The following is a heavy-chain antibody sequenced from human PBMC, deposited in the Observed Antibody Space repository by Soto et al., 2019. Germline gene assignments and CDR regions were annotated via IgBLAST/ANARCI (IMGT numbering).Heavy chain of an antibody. V-gene: IGHV4-30-2*01. D-gene: IGHD6-6*01. CDR3: ARRYSSSVGILVDWFDP. Sequence: TLSLTCAVSGGSIGSGGYSWSWIRQPPGKGLEWIGYTYHSGSTYYNPSLKSRVTISVDRSKNQFSLKLSSVTAADTAVYYCARRYSSSVGILVDWFDPWGQGTLVTV. CDR2: TYHSGST. J-gene: IGHJ5*02. CDR1: GGSIGSGGYS.